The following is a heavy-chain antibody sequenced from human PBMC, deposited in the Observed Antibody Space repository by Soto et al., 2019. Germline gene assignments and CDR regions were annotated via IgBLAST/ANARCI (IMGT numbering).Heavy chain of an antibody. CDR3: AKSRHYDSSGYYYDY. CDR2: ISGSGGST. V-gene: IGHV3-23*01. D-gene: IGHD3-22*01. Sequence: GGSLRLSCAASGFTFSSYAMIWVRQAPGKGLEWVSAISGSGGSTYYADSVKGRFTISRDNSKNTLYLQMNSLRAEDTAVYYYAKSRHYDSSGYYYDYWGQGTLVTVSS. CDR1: GFTFSSYA. J-gene: IGHJ4*02.